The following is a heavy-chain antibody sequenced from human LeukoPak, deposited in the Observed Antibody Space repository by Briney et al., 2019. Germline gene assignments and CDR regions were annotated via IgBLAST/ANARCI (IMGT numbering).Heavy chain of an antibody. J-gene: IGHJ4*02. CDR3: ARERLGGSTLIDY. Sequence: SETLSLTCAVYGGSFSGYYWSWIRQPPGKGLEWIGEINHSGSTNYNPSLKSRVTISVDTSKNQFSLKLSSVTAADTATYYCARERLGGSTLIDYWGQGNLVTVSS. D-gene: IGHD1-1*01. CDR1: GGSFSGYY. CDR2: INHSGST. V-gene: IGHV4-34*01.